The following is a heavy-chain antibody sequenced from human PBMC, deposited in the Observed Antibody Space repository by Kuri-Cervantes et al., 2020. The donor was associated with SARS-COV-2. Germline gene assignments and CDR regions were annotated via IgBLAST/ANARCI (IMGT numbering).Heavy chain of an antibody. J-gene: IGHJ4*02. CDR2: ISYDGSNK. CDR1: GFTFSSYA. V-gene: IGHV3-30-3*01. CDR3: AKDQLAYDSSDFDY. D-gene: IGHD3-22*01. Sequence: GGSLRLSCAASGFTFSSYAMHWVRQAPGKGLEWVAVISYDGSNKYYADSVKGRFTISRDNSKNTLYLQMNSLRAEDTAVYYCAKDQLAYDSSDFDYWGQGTLVTVSS.